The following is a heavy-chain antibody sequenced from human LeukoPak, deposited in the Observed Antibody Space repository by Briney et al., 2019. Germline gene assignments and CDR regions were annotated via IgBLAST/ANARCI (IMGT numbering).Heavy chain of an antibody. CDR2: VSGSGGST. CDR3: ARRIWFGELSPLDY. J-gene: IGHJ4*02. Sequence: GGSLRLSCAASGFTFSSYAMSWVRQAPGKGLEWVSAVSGSGGSTYYADSVKGHFTISRDNSKNTLYLQMNSLRAEDTALYYCARRIWFGELSPLDYWGQGTLVTVSS. CDR1: GFTFSSYA. V-gene: IGHV3-23*01. D-gene: IGHD3-10*01.